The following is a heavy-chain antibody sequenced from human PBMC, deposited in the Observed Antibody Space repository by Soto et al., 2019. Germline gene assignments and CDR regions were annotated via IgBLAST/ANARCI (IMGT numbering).Heavy chain of an antibody. V-gene: IGHV2-26*01. J-gene: IGHJ4*02. CDR3: ALIIGDWGRWHLDY. D-gene: IGHD2-21*02. CDR2: IFSSDEK. Sequence: VTLKESGPALVKPTETLTLTCTVSGFSLSDARMGVTWIRQPPGKALEWLAHIFSSDEKSYRTSLRRSLTSSKAPSKSQVVLTMINLDPVDTATYYCALIIGDWGRWHLDYWGQGALVTVSS. CDR1: GFSLSDARMG.